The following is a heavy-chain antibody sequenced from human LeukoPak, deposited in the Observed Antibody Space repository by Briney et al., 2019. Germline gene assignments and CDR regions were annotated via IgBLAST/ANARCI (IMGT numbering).Heavy chain of an antibody. J-gene: IGHJ5*02. D-gene: IGHD4-17*01. CDR2: ISSSSSYI. Sequence: PGGSLRLSCAASGFTFSSYSMNWVRQAPGKGLEWVSSISSSSSYIYYADSVKGRFTISRDNAKNSLYLQMNSLRAEDTAVYYCARVAGDYGPRGGWFDPWGQGTLVTVSS. V-gene: IGHV3-21*01. CDR3: ARVAGDYGPRGGWFDP. CDR1: GFTFSSYS.